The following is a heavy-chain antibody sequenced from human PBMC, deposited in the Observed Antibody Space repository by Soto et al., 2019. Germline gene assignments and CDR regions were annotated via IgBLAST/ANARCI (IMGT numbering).Heavy chain of an antibody. D-gene: IGHD3-3*01. CDR2: ISWNSGSI. CDR1: GFTFDDYA. Sequence: EVQLVESGGGLVQPGRSLRLSCAASGFTFDDYAMHWVRQAPGKGLEWVSGISWNSGSIGYADSVKGRFTISRDNAKNSLYLQMNSLRAEDTALYYCAKDTYGNFYYFDYWGQGTLVTVSS. J-gene: IGHJ4*02. CDR3: AKDTYGNFYYFDY. V-gene: IGHV3-9*01.